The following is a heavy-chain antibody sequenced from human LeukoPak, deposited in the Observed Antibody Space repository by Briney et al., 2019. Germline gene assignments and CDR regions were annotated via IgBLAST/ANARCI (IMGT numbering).Heavy chain of an antibody. Sequence: SETLSLTCTVSGGSISSYYWSWIRQPPGRGLEWIGYIYYSGSTNYNPSLKSRVTISVDTSKNQFSLKLSSVTAADTAVYYCARLPRSDILTGYYFGLDDHWGQGTLVTVSS. CDR3: ARLPRSDILTGYYFGLDDH. D-gene: IGHD3-9*01. CDR2: IYYSGST. V-gene: IGHV4-59*12. J-gene: IGHJ5*02. CDR1: GGSISSYY.